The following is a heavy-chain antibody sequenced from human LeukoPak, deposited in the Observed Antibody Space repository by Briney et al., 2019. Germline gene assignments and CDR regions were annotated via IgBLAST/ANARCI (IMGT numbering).Heavy chain of an antibody. CDR3: ARRRGDDSRIYYIKYCYGYYMDV. Sequence: SETLSLTCAVYGGSFSGYYWNWIRQPPGKGLEWIGEINHSGSTNYNPSLKSRVTISVDTSKNQFSLKLSSVTAADTAVYYCARRRGDDSRIYYIKYCYGYYMDVWGKGTTVTVSS. CDR2: INHSGST. CDR1: GGSFSGYY. J-gene: IGHJ6*03. V-gene: IGHV4-34*01. D-gene: IGHD3-10*01.